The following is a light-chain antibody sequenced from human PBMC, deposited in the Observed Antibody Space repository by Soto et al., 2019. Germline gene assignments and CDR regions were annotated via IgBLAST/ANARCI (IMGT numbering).Light chain of an antibody. V-gene: IGKV3-20*01. CDR1: QSVFSSY. J-gene: IGKJ4*01. CDR3: QQQGSSPLT. CDR2: GAF. Sequence: EIVLTQSPGTLSLSPGERATLSCRASQSVFSSYLAWYQQKPGQAPRLLIFGAFSRTTGIPDRLSGSGSGTDLTLTISRLEPKSFAVYFCQQQGSSPLTFGGGTKVQIK.